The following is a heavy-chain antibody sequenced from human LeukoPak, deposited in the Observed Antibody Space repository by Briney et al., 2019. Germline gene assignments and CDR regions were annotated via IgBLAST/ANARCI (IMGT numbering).Heavy chain of an antibody. CDR2: ISYDGTSQ. Sequence: GGSLRLSCAASGFIFSSYGMHWVRQAPGKELEWVAVISYDGTSQYYPDSVKGRFTISRDNSKNTLYLQMYSLRPEDTAVYYCATGRLYFFDYWGQGTLVTVSS. CDR1: GFIFSSYG. J-gene: IGHJ4*02. V-gene: IGHV3-30*03. CDR3: ATGRLYFFDY.